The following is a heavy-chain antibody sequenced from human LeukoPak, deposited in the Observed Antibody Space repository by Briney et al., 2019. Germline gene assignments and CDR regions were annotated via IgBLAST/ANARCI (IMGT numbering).Heavy chain of an antibody. V-gene: IGHV4-31*03. CDR2: IYYSGST. CDR3: ARNGYSYGLDY. J-gene: IGHJ4*02. D-gene: IGHD5-18*01. Sequence: SETLSLTCTVSGVSISSGGYYWSWIRQHPGKGLEWIGYIYYSGSTYYNPSLKSRVTISVDTSKNQFSLKLSSVTAADTAVYYCARNGYSYGLDYWGQGTLVTVSS. CDR1: GVSISSGGYY.